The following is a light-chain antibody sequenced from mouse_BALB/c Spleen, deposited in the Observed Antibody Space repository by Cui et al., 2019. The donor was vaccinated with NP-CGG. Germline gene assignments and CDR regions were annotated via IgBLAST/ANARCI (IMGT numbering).Light chain of an antibody. V-gene: IGLV1*01. Sequence: QAVVTQESALTTSPGEIVTFTCRSSTGDVTSSNYANWVQEKPDHLFTVLIGGTNNRAPGVPARFSGSLIGDKAALTITGAQTEDEAIYFCALWYSNHWVFGGGTKLTVL. CDR3: ALWYSNHWV. J-gene: IGLJ1*01. CDR1: TGDVTSSNY. CDR2: GTN.